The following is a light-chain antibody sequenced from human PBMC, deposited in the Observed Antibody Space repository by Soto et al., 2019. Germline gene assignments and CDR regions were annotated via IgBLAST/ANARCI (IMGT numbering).Light chain of an antibody. CDR1: ESIARH. CDR3: QQSYSALSNT. V-gene: IGKV1-39*01. Sequence: DIQMTQSPASLSASLGDRVTITCRAIESIARHLNWYQQKPGKAPKLLIYAASSLQNGGPSRFRGGGSTTDFTLTISNLQPEDFATYYCQQSYSALSNTFGQGTRLEIK. J-gene: IGKJ5*01. CDR2: AAS.